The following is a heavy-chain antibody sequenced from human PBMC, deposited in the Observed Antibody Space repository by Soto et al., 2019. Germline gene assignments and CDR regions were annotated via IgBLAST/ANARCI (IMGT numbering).Heavy chain of an antibody. D-gene: IGHD3-22*01. CDR3: ARDRIWYYYDSHPPWYFDL. V-gene: IGHV4-30-4*01. CDR1: GGSISSGDYY. CDR2: IYYSGST. J-gene: IGHJ2*01. Sequence: QVQLQESGPGLVKPSQTLSLTCTVSGGSISSGDYYWSWIRQPPGKGLEWIGYIYYSGSTYYNPSLKSRVTISVDASKNQFSLKLSSVTAADTAVYYCARDRIWYYYDSHPPWYFDLWGRGTLVTVSS.